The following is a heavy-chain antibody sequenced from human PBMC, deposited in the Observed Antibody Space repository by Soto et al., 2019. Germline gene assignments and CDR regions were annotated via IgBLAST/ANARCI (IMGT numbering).Heavy chain of an antibody. V-gene: IGHV4-59*08. Sequence: PSETLSLTCTVSGGSISSYYWSWIRQPPGKGLEWIGYIYYSGSTNYNPSLKSRVTISVDTSKNQFSLQLSSVTAADTAVYYCARQTRDTGNYYAGFEYWGQGTLVTVSS. J-gene: IGHJ4*02. CDR3: ARQTRDTGNYYAGFEY. CDR1: GGSISSYY. D-gene: IGHD1-26*01. CDR2: IYYSGST.